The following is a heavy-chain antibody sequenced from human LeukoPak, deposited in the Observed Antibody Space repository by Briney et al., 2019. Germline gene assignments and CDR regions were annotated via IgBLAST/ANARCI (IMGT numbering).Heavy chain of an antibody. Sequence: GRSLRLSCAASGFTFSSYAMHWVRQAPGKGLEWVAVISYDGSNKYYADSVKGRFTISRDNSKNTLYLQMNSLRAEDTAVYYCASTFAMVDYWGQGTLVTVSS. V-gene: IGHV3-30*14. CDR1: GFTFSSYA. D-gene: IGHD2-2*01. J-gene: IGHJ4*02. CDR2: ISYDGSNK. CDR3: ASTFAMVDY.